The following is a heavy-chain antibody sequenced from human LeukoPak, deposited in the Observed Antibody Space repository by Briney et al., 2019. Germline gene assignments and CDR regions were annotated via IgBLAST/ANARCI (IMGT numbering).Heavy chain of an antibody. CDR3: ARGFNWFDP. CDR2: IYYSGST. V-gene: IGHV4-59*01. CDR1: GGSISSYY. Sequence: SETLSLTCTVSGGSISSYYWSWIRQPPGKGLECIGYIYYSGSTNYNPSLKSRVTISVGTSKNQLSLKLSSVTAADTAVYYCARGFNWFDPWGQGTLVTVSS. J-gene: IGHJ5*02.